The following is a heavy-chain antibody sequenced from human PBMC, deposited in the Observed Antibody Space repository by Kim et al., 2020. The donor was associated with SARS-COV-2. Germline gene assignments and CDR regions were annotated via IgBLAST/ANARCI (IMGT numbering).Heavy chain of an antibody. V-gene: IGHV4-59*09. J-gene: IGHJ4*02. Sequence: LKSRDTISVDTSKNQFALKLSSVTAADTAVYYCARGPPYYYDSSAYFDYWGQGTLVTVSS. D-gene: IGHD3-22*01. CDR3: ARGPPYYYDSSAYFDY.